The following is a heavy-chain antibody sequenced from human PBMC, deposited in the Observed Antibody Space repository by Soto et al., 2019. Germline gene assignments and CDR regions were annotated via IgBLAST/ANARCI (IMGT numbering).Heavy chain of an antibody. Sequence: ASVKVSCKASGYTFTSYYMHWVRQAPGQGLEWMGIINPSGGSTSYAQEFQGRVTMTRDTSTSTVYMELSSLRSEDTAVYYCARGGRYDILTGYPFYGMDVWGQGTTVTVSS. V-gene: IGHV1-46*01. CDR1: GYTFTSYY. J-gene: IGHJ6*02. D-gene: IGHD3-9*01. CDR2: INPSGGST. CDR3: ARGGRYDILTGYPFYGMDV.